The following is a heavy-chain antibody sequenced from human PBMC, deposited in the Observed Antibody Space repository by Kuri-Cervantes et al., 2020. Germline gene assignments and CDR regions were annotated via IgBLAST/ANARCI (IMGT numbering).Heavy chain of an antibody. D-gene: IGHD6-19*01. J-gene: IGHJ6*02. CDR1: GYTFTSYD. V-gene: IGHV1-8*01. CDR2: MNPNSGNT. Sequence: ASVKVSCKASGYTFTSYDINWVRQATGRGLEWMGWMNPNSGNTGYAQKFQGRVTMTRNTSISTAYMELSSLRSEDTAVYYCARDSSGWENYYYYGMDVWGQGTTVTVSS. CDR3: ARDSSGWENYYYYGMDV.